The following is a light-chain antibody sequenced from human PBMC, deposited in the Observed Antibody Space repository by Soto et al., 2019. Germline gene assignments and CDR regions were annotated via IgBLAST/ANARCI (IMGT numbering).Light chain of an antibody. V-gene: IGLV2-8*01. CDR2: EVT. J-gene: IGLJ2*01. Sequence: QSALTQPPSASGSPGQSVTISCTGTSSDVGGYKYVYWYQHHPGKAPKVVIYEVTKRPSGVPDRFSGSQSGNTASLTVSGLQAEDEADYYCSSYGGTNNVVFGGGTKVTVL. CDR1: SSDVGGYKY. CDR3: SSYGGTNNVV.